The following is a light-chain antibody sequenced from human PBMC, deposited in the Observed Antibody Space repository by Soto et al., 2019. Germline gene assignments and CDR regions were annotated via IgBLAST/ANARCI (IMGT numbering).Light chain of an antibody. CDR1: SSDIGSYNL. Sequence: QSALTQPASVSGSPGQSITISCTVTSSDIGSYNLVSWYRQNPGKAPKLIIYEVTERPSGVSNRFSGSKSGNTASLTISGLQAEDEADYYCCSYAGSPTFRYVFGAGTKVTVL. CDR2: EVT. CDR3: CSYAGSPTFRYV. J-gene: IGLJ1*01. V-gene: IGLV2-23*02.